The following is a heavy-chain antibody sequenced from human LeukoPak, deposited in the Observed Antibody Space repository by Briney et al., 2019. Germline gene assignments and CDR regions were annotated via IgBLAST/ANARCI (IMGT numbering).Heavy chain of an antibody. J-gene: IGHJ4*02. D-gene: IGHD2-15*01. V-gene: IGHV3-30-3*01. Sequence: GGPLRLSCAASGFTFSSYAMHWVRQAPGKGLEWVAVISYDGSNKYYADSVKGRFTISRDNSKNTLYLQMNSLRAEDTAVYYCARDSLRAAAFDYWGQGTLVTVSS. CDR1: GFTFSSYA. CDR3: ARDSLRAAAFDY. CDR2: ISYDGSNK.